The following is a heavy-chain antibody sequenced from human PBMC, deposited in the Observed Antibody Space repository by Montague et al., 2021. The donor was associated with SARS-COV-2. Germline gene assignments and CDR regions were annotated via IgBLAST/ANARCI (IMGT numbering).Heavy chain of an antibody. D-gene: IGHD3-10*01. V-gene: IGHV4-39*02. Sequence: SETLSLTCSVSSGSIISSGYYWGWIRQPPGKELEWIGNIYYSGTTHYNPSLQSRGTISVDTSKNHLSLRLSSVTAADTAVYFCARGMTRGVTTPFDYWGQGSQVTVSS. CDR2: IYYSGTT. J-gene: IGHJ4*02. CDR1: SGSIISSGYY. CDR3: ARGMTRGVTTPFDY.